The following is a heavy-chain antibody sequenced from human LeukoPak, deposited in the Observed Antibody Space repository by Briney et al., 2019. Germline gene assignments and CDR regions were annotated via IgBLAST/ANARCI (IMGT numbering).Heavy chain of an antibody. V-gene: IGHV4-34*01. CDR3: ARDPARDGAFDI. Sequence: SETLSLTCAVYGGSYSGYYWSWIRQPPGKGLEWIGEINHSGSTNYNPSLKSRVTISVDTSKNQFSLQLNSVTPEDTAVYYCARDPARDGAFDIWGQGTMVTVSS. J-gene: IGHJ3*02. CDR2: INHSGST. CDR1: GGSYSGYY. D-gene: IGHD5-24*01.